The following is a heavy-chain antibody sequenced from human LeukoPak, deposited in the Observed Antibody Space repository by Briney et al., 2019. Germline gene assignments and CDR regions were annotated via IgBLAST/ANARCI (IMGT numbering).Heavy chain of an antibody. D-gene: IGHD3-10*01. CDR2: IYHSGTT. Sequence: PSETLSLTCAVSGDSISSNNGWSWVRQPPGKGLEWVGEIYHSGTTNYRPSLKTRVTISLDKSKNQFSLRLTSVTAADTAVYYCARDPSGNGVNFDYWGQGTLVTVSS. V-gene: IGHV4-4*02. J-gene: IGHJ4*02. CDR1: GDSISSNNG. CDR3: ARDPSGNGVNFDY.